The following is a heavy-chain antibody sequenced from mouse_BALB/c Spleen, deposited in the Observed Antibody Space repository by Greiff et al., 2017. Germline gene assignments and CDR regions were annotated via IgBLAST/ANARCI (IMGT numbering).Heavy chain of an antibody. V-gene: IGHV5-9-4*01. J-gene: IGHJ4*01. CDR1: GFTFSSCA. CDR2: ISSGGSYT. CDR3: ARDAYYAMDY. Sequence: EVMLVESGGGLVKPGGSLKLSCAASGFTFSSCAMSWVRQSPEKRLEWVAEISSGGSYTYYPDTVTGRFTISRDNAKNTLYLEMSSLRSEDTAMYYCARDAYYAMDYWGQGTSVTVSS.